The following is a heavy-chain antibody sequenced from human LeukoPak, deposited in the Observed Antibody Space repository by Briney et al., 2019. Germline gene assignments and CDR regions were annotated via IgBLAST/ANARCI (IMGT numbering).Heavy chain of an antibody. Sequence: ASVKVSCKASGYTFTSYGISWVRQAPGQGLEWMGWTSAYNGNTNYAQKLQGRVTMTTDTSTSTAYMELRSLRSDDTAVYYCARHPRTESDIVVVPAAIDWFDPWGQGTLVTVSS. D-gene: IGHD2-2*02. V-gene: IGHV1-18*01. CDR2: TSAYNGNT. J-gene: IGHJ5*02. CDR1: GYTFTSYG. CDR3: ARHPRTESDIVVVPAAIDWFDP.